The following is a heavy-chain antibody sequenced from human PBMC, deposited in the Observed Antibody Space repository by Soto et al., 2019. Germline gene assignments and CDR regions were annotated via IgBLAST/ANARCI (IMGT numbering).Heavy chain of an antibody. Sequence: SETLSLTCAVSGGSISSSNWWSWVRQPPGKGLEWIGEIYHSGSTNYNPSLKSRVTISVDKSKNQFSLKLSSVTAADTAVYYCARDLQEYSSFAYGMDVWGQGTTVTVSS. J-gene: IGHJ6*02. D-gene: IGHD6-6*01. CDR3: ARDLQEYSSFAYGMDV. V-gene: IGHV4-4*02. CDR1: GGSISSSNW. CDR2: IYHSGST.